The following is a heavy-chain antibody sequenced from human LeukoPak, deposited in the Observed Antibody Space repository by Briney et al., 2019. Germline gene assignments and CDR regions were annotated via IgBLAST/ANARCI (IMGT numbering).Heavy chain of an antibody. Sequence: PSETLSLTCAVYGGSFSGYYWSWIRQPPGKGLEWIGEINHSGSTNYNPSLKSRVTMSVDTSKNQFSLKLSSVTAADTAVYYCARDAGSGWPFDYWGQGTLVTVSS. CDR2: INHSGST. CDR1: GGSFSGYY. V-gene: IGHV4-34*01. J-gene: IGHJ4*02. CDR3: ARDAGSGWPFDY. D-gene: IGHD6-19*01.